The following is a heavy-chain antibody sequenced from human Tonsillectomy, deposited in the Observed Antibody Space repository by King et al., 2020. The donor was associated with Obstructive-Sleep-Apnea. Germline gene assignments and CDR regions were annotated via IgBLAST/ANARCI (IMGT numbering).Heavy chain of an antibody. CDR3: ARHVFDGDHYFDY. Sequence: QVQLQESGPGLVKPSETLSLTCTVSGGSISSYYWSWIRQPPGKGLEWIGFIYYSGSTNYNPSLKSRVTISVETSKNQFALKLSSVTAADTAVYYCARHVFDGDHYFDYWGQGTLVTVSS. CDR1: GGSISSYY. J-gene: IGHJ4*02. CDR2: IYYSGST. D-gene: IGHD4-17*01. V-gene: IGHV4-59*08.